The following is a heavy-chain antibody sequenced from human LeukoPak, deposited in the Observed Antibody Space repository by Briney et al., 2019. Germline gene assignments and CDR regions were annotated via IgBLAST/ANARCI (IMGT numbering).Heavy chain of an antibody. J-gene: IGHJ4*02. Sequence: GGSLRLSCAASGFTFSSYAMSWVRQAPGKGLEWVSAISGSGGSTYYADSVKGRFTISRDNSKNTLYLQMNSLRAEDTAVYYCAKVGDGIVVVPAAIAFDYWGQGTLVTVSS. CDR3: AKVGDGIVVVPAAIAFDY. D-gene: IGHD2-2*01. V-gene: IGHV3-23*01. CDR2: ISGSGGST. CDR1: GFTFSSYA.